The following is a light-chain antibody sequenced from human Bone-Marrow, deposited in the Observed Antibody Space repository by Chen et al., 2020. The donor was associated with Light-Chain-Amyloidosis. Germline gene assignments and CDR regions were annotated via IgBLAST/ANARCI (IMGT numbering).Light chain of an antibody. CDR1: QSVRNY. CDR3: QQRSSWPIT. V-gene: IGKV3-11*01. J-gene: IGKJ3*01. CDR2: DAS. Sequence: EIVLTQSPATLSLSPGVRATLSCRASQSVRNYLAWYQQKPGQAPRLLIYDASTRATGIPARFSGSGSGTDFTLTINSLGPEDFAVYYCQQRSSWPITFGPGTRVDIK.